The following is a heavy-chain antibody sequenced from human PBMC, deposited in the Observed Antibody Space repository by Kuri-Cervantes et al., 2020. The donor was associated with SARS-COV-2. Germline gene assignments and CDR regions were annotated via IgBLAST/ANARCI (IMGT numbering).Heavy chain of an antibody. Sequence: ASVKVSCKASGGTFSSYAISWVRQAPGQGLEWMGWINPNSGGTNYAQKFQGWVTMTRDTSISTAYMELSRLRSDDTAVYYCAREISANSSWFDPWGQGTLVTVSS. V-gene: IGHV1-2*04. CDR2: INPNSGGT. CDR3: AREISANSSWFDP. CDR1: GGTFSSYA. J-gene: IGHJ5*02. D-gene: IGHD3-3*02.